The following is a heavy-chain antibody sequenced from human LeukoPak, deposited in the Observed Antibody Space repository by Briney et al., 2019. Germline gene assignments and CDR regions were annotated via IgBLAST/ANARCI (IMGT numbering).Heavy chain of an antibody. CDR3: ARAQSVVAATGDFDY. CDR1: GYTFTGYY. CDR2: INPNSGGT. D-gene: IGHD2-15*01. Sequence: ASVKVSCKASGYTFTGYYMHWVRQAPGQGLEWMGWINPNSGGTNYAQKFQDRVTMTRDTSISTAYMGLSRLRSDDTAVYYCARAQSVVAATGDFDYWGQGTLVTVSS. V-gene: IGHV1-2*02. J-gene: IGHJ4*02.